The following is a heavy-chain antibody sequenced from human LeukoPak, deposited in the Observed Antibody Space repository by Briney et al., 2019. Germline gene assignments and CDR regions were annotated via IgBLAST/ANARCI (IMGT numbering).Heavy chain of an antibody. J-gene: IGHJ4*02. Sequence: ASVKVSCTASGYTFTGYYMHWVRQAPGQGLEWMGWINPNSGGTNYAQKFQGRVTMTRDTSISTAYMELSRLRSDDTAVYYCARDSRYCSSTSCPDSAPVDYWGQGTLVTVSS. V-gene: IGHV1-2*02. CDR3: ARDSRYCSSTSCPDSAPVDY. D-gene: IGHD2-2*01. CDR1: GYTFTGYY. CDR2: INPNSGGT.